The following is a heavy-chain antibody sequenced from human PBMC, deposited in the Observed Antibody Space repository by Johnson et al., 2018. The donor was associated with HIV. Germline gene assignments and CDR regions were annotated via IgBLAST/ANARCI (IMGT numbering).Heavy chain of an antibody. CDR2: ISYDGSNK. CDR1: GFTFSSYA. V-gene: IGHV3-30-3*01. Sequence: QVLLVESGGGVVQPGRSLRLSCAASGFTFSSYAMHWVRQAPGKGLEWVAVISYDGSNKYYADSVKGRFTISRDNSKNTLYLQMNSLRAEDTAVYYCARDWGWCDAFDIWGQGTMVTVSS. CDR3: ARDWGWCDAFDI. J-gene: IGHJ3*02. D-gene: IGHD2-8*01.